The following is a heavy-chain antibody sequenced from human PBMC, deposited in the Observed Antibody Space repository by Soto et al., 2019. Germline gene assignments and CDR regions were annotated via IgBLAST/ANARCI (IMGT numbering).Heavy chain of an antibody. CDR3: ASIEY. J-gene: IGHJ4*02. CDR2: ISYDGSNK. Sequence: GWSLRLSCAASGFTFSSYAMHWVRQAPGKGLEWVAFISYDGSNKYYADSVKGRFTISRDNSKNTLYLQMNSLRAEDTAVYYCASIEYWGQGTLVTVSS. D-gene: IGHD3-16*02. V-gene: IGHV3-30-3*01. CDR1: GFTFSSYA.